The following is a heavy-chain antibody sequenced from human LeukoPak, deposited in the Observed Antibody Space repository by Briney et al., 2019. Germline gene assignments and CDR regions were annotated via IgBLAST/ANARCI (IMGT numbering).Heavy chain of an antibody. CDR3: ARSSTSFGDAFDI. CDR2: IYYSGST. CDR1: GVSVSNHY. V-gene: IGHV4-59*02. Sequence: SETLSLTCSVSGVSVSNHYWSWIRQPPGKGLEWIGYIYYSGSTNYNPSLKSRVTISVDTSKNQFSLKLSSVTAADTAVYYCARSSTSFGDAFDIWGQGTMVTVSS. J-gene: IGHJ3*02. D-gene: IGHD2-2*01.